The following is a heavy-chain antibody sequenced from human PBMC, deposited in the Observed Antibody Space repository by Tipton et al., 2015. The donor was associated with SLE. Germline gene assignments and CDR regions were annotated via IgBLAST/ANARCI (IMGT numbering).Heavy chain of an antibody. V-gene: IGHV4-34*01. CDR3: ARVSTVNSPAFDI. Sequence: TLSLTCAVYGGSFSAYYWSWIRQPPGKGLEWIGSIYYSGSTYYNPSLKSRVTISVDTSKNQFSLKLSSVTAADTAVYYCARVSTVNSPAFDIWGQGTMVTVSS. CDR1: GGSFSAYY. J-gene: IGHJ3*02. D-gene: IGHD4-11*01. CDR2: IYYSGST.